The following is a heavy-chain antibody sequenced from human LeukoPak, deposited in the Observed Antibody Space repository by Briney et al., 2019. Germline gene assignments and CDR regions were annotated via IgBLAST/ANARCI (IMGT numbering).Heavy chain of an antibody. J-gene: IGHJ4*02. V-gene: IGHV3-30*02. CDR1: GFTFSYYG. CDR3: AKDRKQWLSTALDY. CDR2: IRFDGNEK. D-gene: IGHD6-19*01. Sequence: GGSLILSCAASGFTFSYYGFHWVRQAPGKGLEWVAFIRFDGNEKYYADSVKGRFTISRDNSKNTLYLQMNSLRAEDTAVYYCAKDRKQWLSTALDYWGQGTLVTVSS.